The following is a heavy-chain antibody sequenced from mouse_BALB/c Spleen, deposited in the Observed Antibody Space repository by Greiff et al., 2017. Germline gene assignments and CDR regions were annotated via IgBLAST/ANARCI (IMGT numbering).Heavy chain of an antibody. J-gene: IGHJ4*01. CDR2: ISSGGSYT. D-gene: IGHD2-4*01. V-gene: IGHV5-9-4*01. CDR3: ARMGDYDGAMDY. CDR1: GFTFSSYA. Sequence: EVMLVESGGGLVKPGGSLKLSCAASGFTFSSYAMSWVRQSPEKRLEWVAEISSGGSYTYYPDTVTGRFTISRDNAKNTLYLEMSSLRSEDTAMYYCARMGDYDGAMDYWGQGTSVTVSS.